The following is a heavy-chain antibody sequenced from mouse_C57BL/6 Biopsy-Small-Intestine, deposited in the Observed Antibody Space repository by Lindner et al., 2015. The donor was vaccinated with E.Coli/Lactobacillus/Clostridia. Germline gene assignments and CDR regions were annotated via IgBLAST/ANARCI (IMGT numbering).Heavy chain of an antibody. D-gene: IGHD4-1*01. V-gene: IGHV1-62-2*01. CDR2: FYPGSISI. CDR1: GYTFTEYT. CDR3: ARHEEWDGYYFDY. Sequence: VQLQESGAELVKPGASVKLSCKASGYTFTEYTIHWIKQRSGQGLEWIGWFYPGSISINYNEKFKDKATLTADKSSNTVYMELSRLTSEDSAVYFCARHEEWDGYYFDYWGQGTTLTVSS. J-gene: IGHJ2*01.